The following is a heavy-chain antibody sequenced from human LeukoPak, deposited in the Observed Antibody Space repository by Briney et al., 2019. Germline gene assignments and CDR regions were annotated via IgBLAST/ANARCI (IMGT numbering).Heavy chain of an antibody. Sequence: AETLSLTCAVYGGSFSGYYGRWLRQPPGKGVEGIGEINHSASTNSNPSLNRRVTISVDTSKTQFSLKLSPVTAAATAVYYCARGRRDIVVVTAMGDLFDYWRQGTLVTASS. D-gene: IGHD2-21*02. CDR2: INHSAST. V-gene: IGHV4-34*01. J-gene: IGHJ4*02. CDR1: GGSFSGYY. CDR3: ARGRRDIVVVTAMGDLFDY.